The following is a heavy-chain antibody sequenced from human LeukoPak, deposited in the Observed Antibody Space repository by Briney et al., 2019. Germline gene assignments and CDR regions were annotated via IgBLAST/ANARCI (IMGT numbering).Heavy chain of an antibody. CDR2: ISYTGTYI. CDR3: AKTLRFLEWFSY. CDR1: AFSLSAYN. J-gene: IGHJ4*02. Sequence: PGGSLRLSCAASAFSLSAYNMNWGRQAPGKGLEWVSSISYTGTYIYYADSVKGRFTISRDNSKNTLYLQMNSLRAEDTAVYYCAKTLRFLEWFSYWGQGTLVTVSS. D-gene: IGHD3-3*01. V-gene: IGHV3-21*04.